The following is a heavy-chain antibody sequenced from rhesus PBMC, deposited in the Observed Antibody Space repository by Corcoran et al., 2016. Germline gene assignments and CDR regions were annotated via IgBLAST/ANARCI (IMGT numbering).Heavy chain of an antibody. CDR1: GYTFTDYY. J-gene: IGHJ3*01. V-gene: IGHV1-111*02. CDR2: VDPEDGAA. D-gene: IGHD6-31*01. Sequence: EVQLVQSGAEVKKPGASVKISCKASGYTFTDYYLHWVRQAPGKGLEWMGRVDPEDGAAIHPQKFHDKVTIPADPSTDTAYMELSSLRSEDTAVYYCATGGAAGNRVAGDAFDFWGQGLRVTVSS. CDR3: ATGGAAGNRVAGDAFDF.